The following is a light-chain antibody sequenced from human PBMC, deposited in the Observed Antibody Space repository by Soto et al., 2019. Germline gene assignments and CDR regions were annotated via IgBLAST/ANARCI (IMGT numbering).Light chain of an antibody. CDR3: SSYTSSSTRV. CDR2: DVS. J-gene: IGLJ1*01. CDR1: SSDVGGYNY. V-gene: IGLV2-14*01. Sequence: QSVLTQPASVSGSPGQSITISCPGTSSDVGGYNYVSWYQQHPGKAPKLMIYDVSNRPSGVSIRFSGSKSGNTASLTISGLQAEDEADYYCSSYTSSSTRVFGTGTKLTVL.